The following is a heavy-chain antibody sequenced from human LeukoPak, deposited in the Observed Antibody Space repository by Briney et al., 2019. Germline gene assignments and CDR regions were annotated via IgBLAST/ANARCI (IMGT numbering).Heavy chain of an antibody. Sequence: GGSLRLSCAASGFTFSSYWMSWVRQAPGKGLEWVAYIKQDGSEKYYVDSVKGRFSISRDNARDSLWLQMNSLRAEDTAVYYCARGLNYYGISGYLPTGYWGQGTLVTVSS. J-gene: IGHJ4*02. CDR3: ARGLNYYGISGYLPTGY. V-gene: IGHV3-7*01. CDR2: IKQDGSEK. CDR1: GFTFSSYW. D-gene: IGHD3-22*01.